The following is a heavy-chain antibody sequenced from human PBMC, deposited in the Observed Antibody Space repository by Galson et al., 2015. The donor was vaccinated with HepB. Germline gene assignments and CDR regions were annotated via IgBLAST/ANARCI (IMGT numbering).Heavy chain of an antibody. V-gene: IGHV4-39*01. CDR1: GGSISDTKQY. Sequence: SETLSLTCSVSGGSISDTKQYWGWIRQPPGTGLEWIGTVYSSGSTYYNPSLTSRLTISLDTSKNQFSLNLSSVTAADTAVYYCARGSAFFLGSYFDYWGQGTLVTVSS. J-gene: IGHJ4*02. D-gene: IGHD3-16*01. CDR3: ARGSAFFLGSYFDY. CDR2: VYSSGST.